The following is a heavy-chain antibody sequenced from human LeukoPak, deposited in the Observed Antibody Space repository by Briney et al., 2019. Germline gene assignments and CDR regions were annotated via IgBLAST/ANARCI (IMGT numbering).Heavy chain of an antibody. V-gene: IGHV3-21*01. CDR2: ISISSSYL. Sequence: PGGSLRLSCAASGFTFSSYSMIWVRLAPGKGLEWVSSISISSSYLYYADSVKGRFTISRDNAKNSLYLQMNSLRAEDTAVYYCARDKNWGSGAFDIWGQGTMVTVSS. D-gene: IGHD7-27*01. CDR3: ARDKNWGSGAFDI. J-gene: IGHJ3*02. CDR1: GFTFSSYS.